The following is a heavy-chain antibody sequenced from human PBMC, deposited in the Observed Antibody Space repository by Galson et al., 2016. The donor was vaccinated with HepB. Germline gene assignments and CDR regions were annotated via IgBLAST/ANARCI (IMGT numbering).Heavy chain of an antibody. CDR1: GLTFSRSG. CDR2: IWSDGSNK. V-gene: IGHV3-33*08. D-gene: IGHD6-13*01. J-gene: IGHJ4*02. CDR3: AREAGIAAAATYDY. Sequence: RLPCAASGLTFSRSGMHCVRQAPGKGLEWVALIWSDGSNKYYAASVKGRFTISRDNSKNTAYLQMNSLRAEDRAVYYRAREAGIAAAATYDYWGQGTLVTVSS.